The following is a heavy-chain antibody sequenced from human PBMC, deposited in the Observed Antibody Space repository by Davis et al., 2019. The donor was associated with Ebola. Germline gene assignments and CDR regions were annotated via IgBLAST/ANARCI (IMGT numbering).Heavy chain of an antibody. Sequence: GSLRPSCAASGFTFSSYGMHWVRQAPGKGLEWVAFIRYDGSNKYYADSVKGRFTISRDNSKNTLYLQMNSLKAEDTAVYYCAKGNWGSPSFDYWGQGTLVTVSS. CDR1: GFTFSSYG. CDR3: AKGNWGSPSFDY. CDR2: IRYDGSNK. J-gene: IGHJ4*02. V-gene: IGHV3-30*02. D-gene: IGHD7-27*01.